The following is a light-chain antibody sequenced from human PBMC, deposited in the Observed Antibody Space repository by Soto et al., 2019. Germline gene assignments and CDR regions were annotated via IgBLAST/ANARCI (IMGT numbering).Light chain of an antibody. J-gene: IGLJ1*01. CDR1: SSDVGGYNY. CDR2: DVS. Sequence: QSALTQPRSVSGSPGQSVTISCTGTSSDVGGYNYVSWYQQHPGKAPKLMIYDVSKRPSGVPDRFSGSKSGNTASLTISGLQAEDEADYYCCSYAGSHTFPLDVFGTGTKVTVL. CDR3: CSYAGSHTFPLDV. V-gene: IGLV2-11*01.